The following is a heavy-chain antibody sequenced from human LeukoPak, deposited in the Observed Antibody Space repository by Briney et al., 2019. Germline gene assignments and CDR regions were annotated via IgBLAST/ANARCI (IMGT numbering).Heavy chain of an antibody. CDR1: GGSISSHY. CDR3: ARGSRIRYYYYYYMDV. J-gene: IGHJ6*03. CDR2: IYYSGSI. Sequence: SETLSLTCTVSGGSISSHYWSWIRQPPGKGLEWIGYIYYSGSINYNPSLKSRVTISVDTSKNQFSLKLSSVTAADTAVYYCARGSRIRYYYYYYMDVWGKGTTVTVSS. V-gene: IGHV4-59*11. D-gene: IGHD2-21*01.